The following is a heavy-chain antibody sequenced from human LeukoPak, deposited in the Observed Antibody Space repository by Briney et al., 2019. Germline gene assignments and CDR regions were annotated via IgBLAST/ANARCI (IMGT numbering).Heavy chain of an antibody. J-gene: IGHJ4*02. CDR1: GFTFGNYW. CDR2: INSDGSST. V-gene: IGHV3-74*01. Sequence: GGSLRLSRAASGFTFGNYWMHWVRQAPGKGPVWVSRINSDGSSTSYAGSVQGRFTISRDNAKNTLFLQMNSLRVEDTAVYYCASTNRLDYWGQGTLVTVSS. D-gene: IGHD2/OR15-2a*01. CDR3: ASTNRLDY.